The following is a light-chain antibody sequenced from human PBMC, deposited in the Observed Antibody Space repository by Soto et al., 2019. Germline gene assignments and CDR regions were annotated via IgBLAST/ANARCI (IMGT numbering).Light chain of an antibody. Sequence: QSVLTQPASVSGSPGQSITISCSGTSSDVGAYDFVSWYQQHPGKAPKLMIFEVTHRPSGVSRRFSGSKSGNMASLTISGLQAEDEADYYCSAYTTSSALVLFGGGTKVTVL. CDR1: SSDVGAYDF. V-gene: IGLV2-14*01. CDR2: EVT. J-gene: IGLJ2*01. CDR3: SAYTTSSALVL.